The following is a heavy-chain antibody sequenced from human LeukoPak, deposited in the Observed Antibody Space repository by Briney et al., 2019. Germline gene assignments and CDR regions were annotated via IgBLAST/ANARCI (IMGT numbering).Heavy chain of an antibody. CDR1: GFTFSSYA. J-gene: IGHJ6*03. D-gene: IGHD6-6*01. Sequence: GGSLRLSCAASGFTFSSYAMSWVRQAPGKGLVWDSAISGSGGSTYYADSVKGRFTISRDNSKNTLYLQMNSLRAEDTAVYYCAKVGSSEYYYYYMDVWGKGTTVTVSS. V-gene: IGHV3-23*01. CDR3: AKVGSSEYYYYYMDV. CDR2: ISGSGGST.